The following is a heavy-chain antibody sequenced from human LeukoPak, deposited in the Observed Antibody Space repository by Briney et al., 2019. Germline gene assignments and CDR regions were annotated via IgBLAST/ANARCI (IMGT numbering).Heavy chain of an antibody. V-gene: IGHV3-7*01. CDR2: IKQDGSEK. CDR3: ARDRGKHYYDRSGYSPY. D-gene: IGHD3-22*01. Sequence: GGSLRLSCAASGFTFNNYAMNWVRQAPGKGLEWVANIKQDGSEKYYVDSVKGRFTISRDNAKNSLYLQMNSLRAEDTAVYYCARDRGKHYYDRSGYSPYWGQGPLVTVSS. J-gene: IGHJ4*02. CDR1: GFTFNNYA.